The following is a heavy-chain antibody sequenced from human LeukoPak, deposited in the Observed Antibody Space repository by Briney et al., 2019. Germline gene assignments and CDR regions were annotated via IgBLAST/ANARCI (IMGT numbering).Heavy chain of an antibody. CDR3: VITLDLKDPWFDP. Sequence: SVKVSCKASGGTFSSYAIRWVPQAPGQGLQWMGAIIPIFGTANYAQKFQGRVTITADESTSTAYMELCTLISEDTAAYICVITLDLKDPWFDPSGHGTPVTVSS. J-gene: IGHJ5*02. CDR1: GGTFSSYA. CDR2: IIPIFGTA. D-gene: IGHD1-7*01. V-gene: IGHV1-69*01.